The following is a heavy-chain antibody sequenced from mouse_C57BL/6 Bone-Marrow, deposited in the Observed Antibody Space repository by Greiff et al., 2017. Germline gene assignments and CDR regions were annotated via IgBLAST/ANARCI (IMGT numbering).Heavy chain of an antibody. D-gene: IGHD2-4*01. Sequence: EVHLVESGGGLVKPGGSLKLSCAASGFTFSSYAMSWVRQTPEKRLEWVATISDGGSYTYYPDNVKGRFTISRDNAKNNLYLQMSHLKSEDTAMYYCARADYDVDYWGQGTTLTVSS. V-gene: IGHV5-4*01. CDR2: ISDGGSYT. CDR3: ARADYDVDY. CDR1: GFTFSSYA. J-gene: IGHJ2*01.